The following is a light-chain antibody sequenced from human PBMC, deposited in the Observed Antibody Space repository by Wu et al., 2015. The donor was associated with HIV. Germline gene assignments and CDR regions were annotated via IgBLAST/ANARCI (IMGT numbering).Light chain of an antibody. V-gene: IGKV1-39*01. CDR3: QHSYSNLGT. J-gene: IGKJ2*02. Sequence: DIQMTQSPSSLSASVGDRVTITCRASQSITNYLNWYQHKPGKAPKVLIYAASVLASGVPSRFSGSGSGTDFTLTISNLQPEDFATYICQHSYSNLGTFGQGTKLEI. CDR2: AAS. CDR1: QSITNY.